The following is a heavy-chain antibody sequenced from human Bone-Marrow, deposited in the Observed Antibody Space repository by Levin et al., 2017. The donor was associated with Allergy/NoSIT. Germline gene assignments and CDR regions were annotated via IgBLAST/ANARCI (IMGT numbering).Heavy chain of an antibody. CDR2: ISSDGNDK. J-gene: IGHJ4*02. CDR3: ARGSTFDY. Sequence: GGSLRLSCAASGFTLSSFGMHWVRQAPGKGLEWVAIISSDGNDKYYADSVKGRFTISRDNSQETLYLQMNNLRPEATAVYYCARGSTFDYWGQGTLVTVSS. CDR1: GFTLSSFG. V-gene: IGHV3-30*03. D-gene: IGHD3-10*01.